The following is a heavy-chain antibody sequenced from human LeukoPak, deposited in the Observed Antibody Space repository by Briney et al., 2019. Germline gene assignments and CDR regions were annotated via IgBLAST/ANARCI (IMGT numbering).Heavy chain of an antibody. CDR3: AKEARYGVVPAAKT. V-gene: IGHV3-23*01. D-gene: IGHD2-2*01. J-gene: IGHJ5*02. Sequence: GGSLSLSRAASGFTFSSYAMRWVRQAPGRGREGVSAISGSGCSTYYADSVKVRLTIARDNSKNTLDLEMNSKRAEETAGNYCAKEARYGVVPAAKTWGEGAQVTASS. CDR1: GFTFSSYA. CDR2: ISGSGCST.